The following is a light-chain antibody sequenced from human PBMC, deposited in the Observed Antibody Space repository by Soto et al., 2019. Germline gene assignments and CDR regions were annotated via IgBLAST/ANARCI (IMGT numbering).Light chain of an antibody. V-gene: IGLV2-14*03. J-gene: IGLJ1*01. CDR3: CSFASSSL. CDR1: ATDIGGYNY. Sequence: QSALTQPASVSGSPGQSITISCAGTATDIGGYNYVSWYQHHPGRAPKLIIYGVTNRPSGVSNRFSGSKSSNTASLTISGLQAEDEADYYCCSFASSSLFGTGTKLTVL. CDR2: GVT.